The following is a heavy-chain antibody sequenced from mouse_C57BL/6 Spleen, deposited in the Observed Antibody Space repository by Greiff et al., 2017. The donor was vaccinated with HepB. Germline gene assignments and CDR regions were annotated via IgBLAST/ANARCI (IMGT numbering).Heavy chain of an antibody. V-gene: IGHV1-81*01. D-gene: IGHD1-1*01. J-gene: IGHJ4*01. CDR1: GYTFTSYG. CDR2: IYPRSGNT. Sequence: VQLQQSGAELARPGASVKLSCKASGYTFTSYGISWVKQRTGQGLEWIGEIYPRSGNTYYNEKFKGKATLTADKSSSTAYMELRSLTSEDSAVYFCARECVITTVVATDYAMDYWGQGTSVTVSS. CDR3: ARECVITTVVATDYAMDY.